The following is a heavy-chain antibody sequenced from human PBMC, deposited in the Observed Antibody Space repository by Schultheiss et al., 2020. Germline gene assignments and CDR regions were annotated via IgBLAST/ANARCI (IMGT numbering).Heavy chain of an antibody. CDR3: ARGDFWGGYPDY. Sequence: GSLRLSCSASGFTFSSYAMHWVRQAPGKGLEWVAVIWYDGSNKYYADSVKGRFTISRDNSKNTLYLQMNSLRAEDTAVYYCARGDFWGGYPDYWGQGTLVTVSS. D-gene: IGHD3-3*01. CDR2: IWYDGSNK. CDR1: GFTFSSYA. J-gene: IGHJ4*02. V-gene: IGHV3-33*08.